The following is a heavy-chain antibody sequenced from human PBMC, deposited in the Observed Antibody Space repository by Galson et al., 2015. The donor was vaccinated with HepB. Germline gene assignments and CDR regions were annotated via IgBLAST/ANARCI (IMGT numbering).Heavy chain of an antibody. V-gene: IGHV1-69*02. D-gene: IGHD6-13*01. J-gene: IGHJ4*02. CDR1: GGTFSSYT. Sequence: SVKVSCKASGGTFSSYTISWVRQAPGQGLEWMGRIIPILGIANYAQKFQGRVTITADKSTSTAYMELSSLRSEDTAVYYCARGPPVIAAAGTYFDYWGQGTLVTVSS. CDR3: ARGPPVIAAAGTYFDY. CDR2: IIPILGIA.